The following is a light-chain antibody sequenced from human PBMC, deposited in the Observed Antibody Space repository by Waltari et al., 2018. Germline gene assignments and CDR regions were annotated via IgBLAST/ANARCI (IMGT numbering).Light chain of an antibody. J-gene: IGLJ3*02. CDR1: SSDDGNYIL. CDR3: SSYAGSSTLV. V-gene: IGLV2-23*01. Sequence: QSALTQPASVSASPGQSMTISCTGTSSDDGNYILVSWYQQHPGKAPKLMSYEDTKRPSGVSNRFSGSKSGNTASLTISGLQAEDEADYFCSSYAGSSTLVFGGGTKLTVL. CDR2: EDT.